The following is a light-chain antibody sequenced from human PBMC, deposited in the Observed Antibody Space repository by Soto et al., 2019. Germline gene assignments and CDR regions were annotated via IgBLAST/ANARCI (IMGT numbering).Light chain of an antibody. CDR1: QSISSW. Sequence: DIQMTQSPSTLSASVGDRVTITCRASQSISSWLAWYQQKPGKAPKLLIYKASSLESGVPSRFSGSGSGPEFTLTISSLQPDDFATYYCQQYNRYSWTFGQGTKVDIK. J-gene: IGKJ1*01. CDR2: KAS. CDR3: QQYNRYSWT. V-gene: IGKV1-5*03.